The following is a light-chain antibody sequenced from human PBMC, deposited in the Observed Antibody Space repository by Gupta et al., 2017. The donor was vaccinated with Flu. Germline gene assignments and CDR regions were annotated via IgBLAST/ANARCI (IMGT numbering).Light chain of an antibody. J-gene: IGLJ2*01. V-gene: IGLV2-14*01. Sequence: QSALTQPASMSGSLGQSITITCTGSGSDVGAYIYVSWYQQRPDKAPKLMIFEVSNRPSGVSNRFSGSKSGNTASLTISGLQAEDEADYYCSSYTISNTVVFGGGTKLTVL. CDR3: SSYTISNTVV. CDR2: EVS. CDR1: GSDVGAYIY.